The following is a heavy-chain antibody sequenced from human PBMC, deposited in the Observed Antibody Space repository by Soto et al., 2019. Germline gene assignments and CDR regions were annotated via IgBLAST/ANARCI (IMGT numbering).Heavy chain of an antibody. CDR1: GFTFSSYW. V-gene: IGHV3-74*01. Sequence: EVQLVESGGGLVQPGGSLRLSCAASGFTFSSYWMHWVRQAPGKGLVWVSRINSDGSSTSYADSVKGRFTISRDNAKNTLYLQRNSQRAEDTAVYYCVRTSLVVAAATPENYWGQGTLVTVSS. CDR3: VRTSLVVAAATPENY. CDR2: INSDGSST. J-gene: IGHJ4*02. D-gene: IGHD2-15*01.